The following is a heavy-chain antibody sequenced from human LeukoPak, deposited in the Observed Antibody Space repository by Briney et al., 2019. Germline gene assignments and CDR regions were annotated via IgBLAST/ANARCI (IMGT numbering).Heavy chain of an antibody. CDR3: ATQHPGAWFIY. CDR1: GYTFTSYD. J-gene: IGHJ4*02. D-gene: IGHD6-19*01. Sequence: RASVKVSCKASGYTFTSYDINWVRQATGQGLEWMGWMNPNSGNTGYAQKFQGRVTITRNTSISTAYMELSSLRSEDTAVYYCATQHPGAWFIYWGQGTLVTVSS. V-gene: IGHV1-8*03. CDR2: MNPNSGNT.